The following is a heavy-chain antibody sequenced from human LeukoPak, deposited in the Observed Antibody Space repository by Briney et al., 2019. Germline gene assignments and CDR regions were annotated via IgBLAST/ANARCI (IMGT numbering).Heavy chain of an antibody. J-gene: IGHJ4*02. CDR1: GFTFSSYA. D-gene: IGHD1-26*01. V-gene: IGHV3-66*04. Sequence: GGSLRLSCAASGFTFSSYAMSWVRQAPGKGLEWVSVIYSGGSTYYADSVKGRFTISRDNSKNTLYLQMNSLRAEDTAVYYCARPSLNTGSYFDYWGQGILVSVSS. CDR3: ARPSLNTGSYFDY. CDR2: IYSGGST.